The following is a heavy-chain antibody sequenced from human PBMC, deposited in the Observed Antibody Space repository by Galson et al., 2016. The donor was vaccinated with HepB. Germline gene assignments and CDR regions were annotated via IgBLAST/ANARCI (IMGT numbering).Heavy chain of an antibody. D-gene: IGHD1-26*01. J-gene: IGHJ4*02. CDR1: GGSISRSAYY. Sequence: SETLSLTCTVSGGSISRSAYYWGWIRQPPGKGLEWIGSIHYSWSTSYYASLKSRVTISVDTSNNQFSLNLRSVTAADTAVYYCARHSGVSSVTYQGIDYWGQVTLGSVSS. V-gene: IGHV4-39*01. CDR3: ARHSGVSSVTYQGIDY. CDR2: IHYSWST.